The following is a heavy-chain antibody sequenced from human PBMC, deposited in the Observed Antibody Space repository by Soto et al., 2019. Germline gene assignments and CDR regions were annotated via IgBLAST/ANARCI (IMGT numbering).Heavy chain of an antibody. CDR3: ARVELELTNWFDP. CDR1: GGSVSSGSYY. J-gene: IGHJ5*02. CDR2: IYYSGST. V-gene: IGHV4-61*01. D-gene: IGHD1-7*01. Sequence: PSETLSLTCTVSGGSVSSGSYYWSWIRQPPGKGLEWIGYIYYSGSTNYNPSLKSRVTISVDTSKNQFSLKLSSVTAADTAVYYCARVELELTNWFDPWGQGTLVTSPQ.